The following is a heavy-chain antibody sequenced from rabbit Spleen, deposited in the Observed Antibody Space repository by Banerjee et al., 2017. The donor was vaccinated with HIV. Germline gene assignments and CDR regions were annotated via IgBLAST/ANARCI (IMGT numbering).Heavy chain of an antibody. D-gene: IGHD6-1*01. CDR3: ARGEHFSVGFSAFAIYLDL. J-gene: IGHJ4*01. CDR1: GFSFSSSYN. V-gene: IGHV1S45*01. Sequence: QEQLVESGGGLVQPEGSLTLTCTASGFSFSSSYNMCWVRQAPGKGLEWIGCIYGGWIGSTWYASWAKGRFTISKTSSTTVTLQMTSLTAADTATYFCARGEHFSVGFSAFAIYLDLWGPGTLVTVS. CDR2: IYGGWIGST.